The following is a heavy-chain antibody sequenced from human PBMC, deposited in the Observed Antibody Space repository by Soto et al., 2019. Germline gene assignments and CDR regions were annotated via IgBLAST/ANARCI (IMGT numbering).Heavy chain of an antibody. CDR3: VRDATFN. V-gene: IGHV3-30-3*01. CDR1: GFIFTNYA. CDR2: TSFDGNTK. Sequence: GGSLRLSCAASGFIFTNYAILWVRQAPGKGLEWVAVTSFDGNTKFYADSVKGRFTISRDNSKNTVYLDMNSLRAEDTGVYYCVRDATFNWGQGTQVTVSS. J-gene: IGHJ4*02.